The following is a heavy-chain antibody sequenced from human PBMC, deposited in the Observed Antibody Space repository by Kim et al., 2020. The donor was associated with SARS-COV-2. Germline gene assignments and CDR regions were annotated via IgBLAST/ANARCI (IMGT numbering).Heavy chain of an antibody. CDR2: IYYSGST. D-gene: IGHD1-1*01. CDR3: ARNWRGALRLDY. CDR1: GGSISSSSYY. J-gene: IGHJ4*02. V-gene: IGHV4-39*01. Sequence: SETLSLTCTVSGGSISSSSYYWGWIRQPPGKGLEWIGSIYYSGSTYYNPSLKSRVTISVDTSKNQFSLKLSSVTAADTAVYYCARNWRGALRLDYWGQGTLVTVSS.